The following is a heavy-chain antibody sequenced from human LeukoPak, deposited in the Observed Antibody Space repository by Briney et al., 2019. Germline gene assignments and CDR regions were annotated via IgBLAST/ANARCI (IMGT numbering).Heavy chain of an antibody. CDR2: MNEDGSEK. CDR1: GLTFSSYW. D-gene: IGHD2-8*01. Sequence: GGSLRLSCAASGLTFSSYWMCWVRQAPGKGLEWVANMNEDGSEKYYLNSVKGRFTISRDNAKNSVYLQMNSLRAEDTAVYYRASGVYHFDHWGQGTLVTVSS. CDR3: ASGVYHFDH. V-gene: IGHV3-7*01. J-gene: IGHJ5*02.